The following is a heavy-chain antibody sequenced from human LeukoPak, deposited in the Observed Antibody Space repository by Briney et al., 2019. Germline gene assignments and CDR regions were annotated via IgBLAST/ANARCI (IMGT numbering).Heavy chain of an antibody. J-gene: IGHJ6*02. CDR2: MYAGGTT. CDR1: GVIVSRNF. D-gene: IGHD6-6*01. CDR3: AATYSSSSDYYYGMDV. V-gene: IGHV3-53*01. Sequence: GGSLRLSCAASGVIVSRNFMSWVRQAPGKGLQWVAIMYAGGTTDYSESVRGRFHISRDTSNNTLSLQMNSLRAEDTAVYYCAATYSSSSDYYYGMDVWGQGTTVTVSS.